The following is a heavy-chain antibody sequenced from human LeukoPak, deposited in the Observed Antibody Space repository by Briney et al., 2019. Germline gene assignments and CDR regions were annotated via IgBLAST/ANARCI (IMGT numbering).Heavy chain of an antibody. D-gene: IGHD2-21*02. V-gene: IGHV3-23*01. CDR1: GFTFATYA. Sequence: GGSLRLSCAASGFTFATYAMTWVRQAPGKGLEWVSAIADSGGVTYYADSVKGRFTISRDNAQNSMYLQMNSLRVEDTAVYYCTSWGDTTAEYFQRWGQGTLVTVSS. CDR2: IADSGGVT. J-gene: IGHJ1*01. CDR3: TSWGDTTAEYFQR.